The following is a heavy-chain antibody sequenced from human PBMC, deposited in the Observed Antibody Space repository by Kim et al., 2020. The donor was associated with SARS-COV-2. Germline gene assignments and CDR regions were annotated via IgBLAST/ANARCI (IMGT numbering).Heavy chain of an antibody. J-gene: IGHJ4*02. CDR1: GFTFSSYA. Sequence: GGSLRLSCAASGFTFSSYAMSWVRQAPGKGLEWVSAISGSGGSTYYADSVKGRFTISRDNSKNTLYLQMNSLRAEDTAVYYCAKDLGEDSGSYLRPADGYWGQGTLVTVSS. CDR2: ISGSGGST. CDR3: AKDLGEDSGSYLRPADGY. V-gene: IGHV3-23*01. D-gene: IGHD1-26*01.